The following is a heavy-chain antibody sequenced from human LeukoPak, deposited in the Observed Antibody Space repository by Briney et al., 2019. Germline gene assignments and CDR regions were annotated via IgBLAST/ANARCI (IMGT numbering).Heavy chain of an antibody. CDR2: IYNDGST. CDR1: GLTVSSSY. CDR3: ARNILFAFDI. V-gene: IGHV3-53*01. J-gene: IGHJ3*02. Sequence: GRSLRLSCAASGLTVSSSYMSWVRQAPGKGLESVSIIYNDGSTYYADSMQGRFTISRDNSKNTLYLQVNSLRAEHTAMYYCARNILFAFDIWGQGTMVTVSS.